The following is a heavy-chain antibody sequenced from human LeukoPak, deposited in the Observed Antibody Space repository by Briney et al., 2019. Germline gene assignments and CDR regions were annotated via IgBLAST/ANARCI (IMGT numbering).Heavy chain of an antibody. D-gene: IGHD1-26*01. CDR2: TGNKESRYTT. CDR1: GSSFSDQY. J-gene: IGHJ3*02. Sequence: PGGSLRLSCAASGSSFSDQYMDWVRQAPGKRLQWVGRTGNKESRYTTEYASSVKGRFTISRDDSKNSLYLQMSSLKTEDTALYYCTRGYSGKSVYAFDIWGQGTMVTVSS. CDR3: TRGYSGKSVYAFDI. V-gene: IGHV3-72*01.